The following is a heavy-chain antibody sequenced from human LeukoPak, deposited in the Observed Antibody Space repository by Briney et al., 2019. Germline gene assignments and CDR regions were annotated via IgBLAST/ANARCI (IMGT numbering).Heavy chain of an antibody. Sequence: SVKVSCKAPGGTFSSYAISWVRQAPGQGLEWMGRIIPIFGTANYAQKFQGRVTITTDESTSTAYMELSSLRFEDTAVYYCALAVAGSTFDIWGQGTMVTVSS. J-gene: IGHJ3*02. V-gene: IGHV1-69*05. CDR3: ALAVAGSTFDI. D-gene: IGHD6-19*01. CDR1: GGTFSSYA. CDR2: IIPIFGTA.